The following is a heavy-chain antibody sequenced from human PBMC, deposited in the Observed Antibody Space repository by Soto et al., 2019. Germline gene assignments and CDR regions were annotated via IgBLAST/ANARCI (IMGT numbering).Heavy chain of an antibody. CDR2: ISGSGGST. CDR3: AKDPTSYSYGYWLDY. CDR1: GFTFRNYA. Sequence: GGSLRLSCAAAGFTFRNYAMSWVRKTPGKGLEWVSAISGSGGSTYYADSVKGRFTISRDNSKNTLYLQMNSLRAEDTAVYYCAKDPTSYSYGYWLDYWGQGTLVTVSS. J-gene: IGHJ4*02. V-gene: IGHV3-23*01. D-gene: IGHD5-18*01.